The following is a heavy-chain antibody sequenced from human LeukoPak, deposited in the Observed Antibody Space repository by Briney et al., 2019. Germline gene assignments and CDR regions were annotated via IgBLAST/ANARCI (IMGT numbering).Heavy chain of an antibody. J-gene: IGHJ5*02. D-gene: IGHD4-17*01. V-gene: IGHV3-21*04. CDR3: AKDADYGDYVWGGNWFDP. CDR2: ISSSSSYI. Sequence: PGGSLRLSCAASGFTFSSYSMNWVRQAPGKGLEWVSSISSSSSYIYYADSVKGRFTISRDNSKNTLYLQMNSLRAEDTAVYYCAKDADYGDYVWGGNWFDPWGQGTLVTVSS. CDR1: GFTFSSYS.